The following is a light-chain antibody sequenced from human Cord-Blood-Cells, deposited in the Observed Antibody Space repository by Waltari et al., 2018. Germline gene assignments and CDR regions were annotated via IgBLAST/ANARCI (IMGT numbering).Light chain of an antibody. CDR3: CSYAGSSTLAV. V-gene: IGLV2-23*01. CDR1: SSDVGSYNL. J-gene: IGLJ7*01. Sequence: QSALTQPASVSGSPGQSITISCTGTSSDVGSYNLVSWYQQHPGKAPKLMVYEGSKRPSGVSNRFSGSKSGNTASLTISGLQAEDEDDYYCCSYAGSSTLAVFGGGTQLTVL. CDR2: EGS.